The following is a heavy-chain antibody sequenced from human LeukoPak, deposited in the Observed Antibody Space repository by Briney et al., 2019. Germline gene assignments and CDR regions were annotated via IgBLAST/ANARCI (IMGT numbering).Heavy chain of an antibody. CDR3: ARINCSGGTCYDYFDD. CDR2: VSAGGSNT. J-gene: IGHJ4*02. CDR1: PVTFGTSA. V-gene: IGHV3-23*01. D-gene: IGHD2-15*01. Sequence: GGPLRLFCADSPVTFGTSAMSWVSQAPGKGLEWVPAVSAGGSNTYYAASVEGRFTISRDKSKDTLYLQMDSLRVEDTAQYFCARINCSGGTCYDYFDDWGQGTLVTVSS.